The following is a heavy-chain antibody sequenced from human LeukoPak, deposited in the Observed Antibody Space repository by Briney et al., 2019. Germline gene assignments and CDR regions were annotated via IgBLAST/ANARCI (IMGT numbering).Heavy chain of an antibody. V-gene: IGHV5-51*01. J-gene: IGHJ4*02. CDR3: ARHWGSSTSSSLRY. CDR2: IYPGDSDT. Sequence: LGESLKISCKGSGYSFTNYWIGWVRQMPGKGLEWMGVIYPGDSDTKYSPSFQGQVTISADKSISTAYLQWSSLKASDTAMYYCARHWGSSTSSSLRYWGQGTLVTVSS. CDR1: GYSFTNYW. D-gene: IGHD2-2*01.